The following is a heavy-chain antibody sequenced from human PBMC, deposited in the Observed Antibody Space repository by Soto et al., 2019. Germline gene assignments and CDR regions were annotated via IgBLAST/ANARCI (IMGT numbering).Heavy chain of an antibody. CDR1: GGTFSSYA. D-gene: IGHD6-13*01. CDR3: ARTLAPGIAAAGGVEKDGDNERGLY. CDR2: IIPIFGTA. Sequence: GASVKVSWEASGGTFSSYAISWVRQDTGQGLEWMGGIIPIFGTANYAQKFQGRVTITADESTSTAYMELSSLRSEDTAVYYCARTLAPGIAAAGGVEKDGDNERGLYWGQGTLVTVSS. V-gene: IGHV1-69*13. J-gene: IGHJ4*02.